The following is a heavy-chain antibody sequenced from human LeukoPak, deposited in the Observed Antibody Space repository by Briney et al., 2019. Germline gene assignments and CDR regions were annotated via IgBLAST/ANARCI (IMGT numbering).Heavy chain of an antibody. Sequence: ASVQVSCQASGYTFTGYYMHWLRQAPGQGLEWMGWINPNSGGTNYAQKFQGRVTMTGETALSPAYMEPGRLTSDDTAVYYCARGGSSGWNPFDYWGQGSLVTVSS. V-gene: IGHV1-2*02. CDR2: INPNSGGT. CDR3: ARGGSSGWNPFDY. CDR1: GYTFTGYY. J-gene: IGHJ4*02. D-gene: IGHD6-19*01.